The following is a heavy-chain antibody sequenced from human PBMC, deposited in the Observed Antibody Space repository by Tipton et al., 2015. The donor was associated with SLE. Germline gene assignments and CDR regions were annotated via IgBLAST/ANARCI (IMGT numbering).Heavy chain of an antibody. CDR2: IDTSGST. J-gene: IGHJ4*02. D-gene: IGHD6-19*01. V-gene: IGHV4-61*02. CDR3: ARRIAVAEYFDS. CDR1: GGSISSGSYY. Sequence: TLSLTCTVSGGSISSGSYYWSWIRQPAGKGLEWIGRIDTSGSTNYNPSLKSRVTISVDTSKNQFSLKLSSVTAADTAIYYCARRIAVAEYFDSWGQGTLVTVSS.